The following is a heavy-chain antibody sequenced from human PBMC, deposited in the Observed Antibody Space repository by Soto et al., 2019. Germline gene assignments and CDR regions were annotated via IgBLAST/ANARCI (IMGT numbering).Heavy chain of an antibody. D-gene: IGHD4-17*01. J-gene: IGHJ6*03. CDR1: GGSISSSDYY. V-gene: IGHV4-39*07. Sequence: SETLSLTCTVSGGSISSSDYYWAWIRQPPGKGLEWIGTINYSGNTYYNPSLKSRVVISVDTSKNQFSLKLSSVTAADTAVYYCARTTASGYMDVWGKGTTVTVSS. CDR3: ARTTASGYMDV. CDR2: INYSGNT.